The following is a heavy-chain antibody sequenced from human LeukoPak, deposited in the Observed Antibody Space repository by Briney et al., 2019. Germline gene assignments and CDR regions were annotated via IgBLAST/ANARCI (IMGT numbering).Heavy chain of an antibody. D-gene: IGHD3-10*01. CDR3: ARTGPVGRY. J-gene: IGHJ4*02. CDR1: GYTFTTYA. CDR2: ISASNGNA. Sequence: ASVKVSCKASGYTFTTYAITWVRQAPGQGLERMGWISASNGNANYAQKLQGRLTMTTDTSTSTAYMELRSLRSDDTAVYYCARTGPVGRYWGQGTLVTVSS. V-gene: IGHV1-18*01.